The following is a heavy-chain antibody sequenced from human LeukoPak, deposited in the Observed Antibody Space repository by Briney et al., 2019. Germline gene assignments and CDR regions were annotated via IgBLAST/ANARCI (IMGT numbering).Heavy chain of an antibody. J-gene: IGHJ5*02. CDR3: ARRSGYGSTNWFDP. V-gene: IGHV3-21*01. CDR2: ISSSSSYI. Sequence: KPGGSLRLSCAASGFTFSSYSMNWVRQAPGKGLEWVSSISSSSSYIYYADSVKGRFTISRDNAKNSLYLQMNSLRGEDTAVYYCARRSGYGSTNWFDPWGQGTLVTVSS. CDR1: GFTFSSYS. D-gene: IGHD3-10*01.